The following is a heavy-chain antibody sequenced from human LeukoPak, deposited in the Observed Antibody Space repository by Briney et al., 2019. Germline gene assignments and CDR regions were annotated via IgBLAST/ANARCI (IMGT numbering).Heavy chain of an antibody. CDR3: ARDPYSGSYGDYYYYYMDV. CDR2: MKQDGSEI. J-gene: IGHJ6*03. V-gene: IGHV3-7*01. D-gene: IGHD1-26*01. CDR1: GFTFSKYW. Sequence: GGSLRLSCTASGFTFSKYWMSWVRQAPGKGPEWVANMKQDGSEIYYVDSVKGRFTISRDNAKNSLYLEMNNLRAEDTAVYYCARDPYSGSYGDYYYYYMDVWGKGTTVTISS.